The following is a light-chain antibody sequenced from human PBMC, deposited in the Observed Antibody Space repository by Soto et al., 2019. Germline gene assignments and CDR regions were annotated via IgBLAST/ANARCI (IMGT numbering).Light chain of an antibody. CDR3: SSYTSRSTYV. CDR1: SSDVGSYNR. J-gene: IGLJ1*01. V-gene: IGLV2-18*02. CDR2: EVS. Sequence: QSALTQPPSVSGSPGQSVTISCTGTSSDVGSYNRVSWYQQPPGTAPKLMIYEVSNRPSGVPDRFSGSKSGNTASLTISGLQAEDEADYYCSSYTSRSTYVFGTGTXVTVL.